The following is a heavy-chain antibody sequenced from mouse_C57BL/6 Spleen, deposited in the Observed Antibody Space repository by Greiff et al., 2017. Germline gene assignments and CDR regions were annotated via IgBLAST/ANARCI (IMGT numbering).Heavy chain of an antibody. CDR2: IYPGSGNT. CDR1: GYSFTSYY. Sequence: QVQLQQSGPELVKPGASVKISCKASGYSFTSYYIHWVKQRPGQGLEWIGWIYPGSGNTKYNEKFKGKATLTADTSSSTAYMQLSSLTSEDAAVYYCARGSSGYIGDYWGQGTSVTVSS. J-gene: IGHJ4*01. V-gene: IGHV1-66*01. CDR3: ARGSSGYIGDY. D-gene: IGHD3-2*02.